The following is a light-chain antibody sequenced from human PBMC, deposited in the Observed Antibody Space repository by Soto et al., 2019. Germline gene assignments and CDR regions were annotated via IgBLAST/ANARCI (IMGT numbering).Light chain of an antibody. CDR2: GNS. CDR3: QAYDSSLSAWG. Sequence: QSVLTQPPSVSGAPGQRVTISCTGSSSNIGAGYVVHWYQQLPGTAPKLLINGNSNRPSGVPDRFSGYKSGTSASLASTGLQVEDEADSYCQAYDSSLSAWGFGRGPKLTVL. V-gene: IGLV1-40*01. J-gene: IGLJ3*02. CDR1: SSNIGAGYV.